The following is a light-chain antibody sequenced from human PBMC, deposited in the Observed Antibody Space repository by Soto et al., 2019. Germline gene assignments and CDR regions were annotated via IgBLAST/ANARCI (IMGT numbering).Light chain of an antibody. CDR2: AAS. CDR1: QSVSTH. J-gene: IGKJ1*01. V-gene: IGKV1-39*01. CDR3: QQSYSTPWT. Sequence: DIQMTQSPSSLSAGVGDRVTITCRASQSVSTHLSWYQQKPGKAPNLLIYAASSLQSGVPSRFSGSGSGTDFTLTISSLQPEDFATYYCQQSYSTPWTFGQGTKV.